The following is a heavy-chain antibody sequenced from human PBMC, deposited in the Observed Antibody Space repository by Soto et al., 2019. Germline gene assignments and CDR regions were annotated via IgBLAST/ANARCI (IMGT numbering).Heavy chain of an antibody. CDR3: AREGLENPYGSGSYVDY. Sequence: QVQLQESGPGLVKPSQTLSLTCTVSGGSISSGDYYWSWIRQPPGKGLEWIGYIYYSGSTYYNPSLRIRVNISVDTSKNQVSLKLSSVTAADTAVYYCAREGLENPYGSGSYVDYWGQGTLVTVSS. CDR2: IYYSGST. J-gene: IGHJ4*02. CDR1: GGSISSGDYY. D-gene: IGHD3-10*01. V-gene: IGHV4-30-4*01.